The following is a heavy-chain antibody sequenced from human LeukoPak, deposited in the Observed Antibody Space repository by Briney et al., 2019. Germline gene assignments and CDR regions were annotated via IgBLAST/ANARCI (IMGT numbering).Heavy chain of an antibody. CDR2: INPNSGGT. CDR1: GYTFTGYY. Sequence: GASVKVSCKASGYTFTGYYMHWVRQAPGQGLEWMGRINPNSGGTNYAQKFQGRVTMTRDTSISTAYMELSRLRSDDTAVYYCARVVVVPAEPDDYYYMDVWGKGTTVTVSS. V-gene: IGHV1-2*06. CDR3: ARVVVVPAEPDDYYYMDV. D-gene: IGHD2-2*01. J-gene: IGHJ6*03.